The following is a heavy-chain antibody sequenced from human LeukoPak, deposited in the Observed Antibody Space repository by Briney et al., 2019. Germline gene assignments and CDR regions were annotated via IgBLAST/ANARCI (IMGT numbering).Heavy chain of an antibody. J-gene: IGHJ5*02. V-gene: IGHV4-31*03. D-gene: IGHD3-10*01. CDR2: IYYSGST. CDR1: GGSISSGGYY. Sequence: PSQTLSLTCTVSGGSISSGGYYWSWIRQHPGKGLEWIEYIYYSGSTYYNPSLKSRVTISVYTSKNQFPLKLSSVTAADTAVYYCARAPYYGSPRFDPWGQGTLVTVSS. CDR3: ARAPYYGSPRFDP.